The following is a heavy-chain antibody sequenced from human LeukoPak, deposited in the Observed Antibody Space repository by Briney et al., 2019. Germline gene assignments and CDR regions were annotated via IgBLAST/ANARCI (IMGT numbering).Heavy chain of an antibody. V-gene: IGHV3-48*02. CDR1: GFTFSSYS. J-gene: IGHJ3*02. CDR2: ILGTPNI. D-gene: IGHD2/OR15-2a*01. Sequence: SGGCLRLSCAASGFTFSSYSLNWVRQAPGKGLEWVSYILGTPNIKYADSVRGRFTISRDNAKNSLYLQMNSLRDEDTAVYYCARDFSGAFDIWGQGTMVTASS. CDR3: ARDFSGAFDI.